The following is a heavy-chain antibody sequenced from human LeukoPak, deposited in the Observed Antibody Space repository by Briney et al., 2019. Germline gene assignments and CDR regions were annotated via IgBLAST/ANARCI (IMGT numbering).Heavy chain of an antibody. CDR2: IYYSGST. V-gene: IGHV4-59*01. CDR1: GGSISSYY. Sequence: SETLSLTCTASGGSISSYYWSWIRQPPGKGLEWIGYIYYSGSTNYNPSLKSRVTISVDTSKNQFSLKLSSVTAADTAVYYCARDRRSYPFDYWGQGTLVTVSS. CDR3: ARDRRSYPFDY. J-gene: IGHJ4*02. D-gene: IGHD1-26*01.